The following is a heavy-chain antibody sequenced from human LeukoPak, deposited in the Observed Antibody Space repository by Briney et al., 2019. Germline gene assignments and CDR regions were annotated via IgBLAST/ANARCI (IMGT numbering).Heavy chain of an antibody. J-gene: IGHJ4*02. Sequence: ASVKVSCKASVYTFTTYYLHWVRQAPGQGLEWMGIFSPSGGSTSYAQKFQGRVTVTRDTSTSTVYMELSSLTSEDTAVYYCARENRYCSGVSCYSFDYWGQGTLVTVSS. CDR1: VYTFTTYY. V-gene: IGHV1-46*01. CDR2: FSPSGGST. D-gene: IGHD2-15*01. CDR3: ARENRYCSGVSCYSFDY.